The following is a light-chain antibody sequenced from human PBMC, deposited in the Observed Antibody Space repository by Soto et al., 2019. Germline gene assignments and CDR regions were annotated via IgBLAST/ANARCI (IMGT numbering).Light chain of an antibody. J-gene: IGKJ5*01. V-gene: IGKV3-15*01. CDR2: GAS. CDR1: QSVSSN. Sequence: EIVMTQSPATLSVSPGERATLSCRASQSVSSNLAWYQQKPGQAPRLLIYGASTRAPGIPARLRGSGSGTEFTLTISSLQYEDFAVYYCQQYNNWPITFGQGTRLENK. CDR3: QQYNNWPIT.